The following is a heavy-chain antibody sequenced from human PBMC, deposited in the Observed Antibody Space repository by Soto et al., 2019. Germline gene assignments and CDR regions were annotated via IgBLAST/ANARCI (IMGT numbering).Heavy chain of an antibody. D-gene: IGHD6-6*01. CDR3: ARELSNSPDYFDY. CDR2: IYYSGRT. CDR1: GGSISSDDYY. Sequence: SETLSLTCTVPGGSISSDDYYWSWIRQPPGKGLEWIGYIYYSGRTAYNPSLKSRLIISIDTSKNQFSLNLNSVSGAATAVYYCARELSNSPDYFDYWGQGTLVTVSS. J-gene: IGHJ4*02. V-gene: IGHV4-30-4*01.